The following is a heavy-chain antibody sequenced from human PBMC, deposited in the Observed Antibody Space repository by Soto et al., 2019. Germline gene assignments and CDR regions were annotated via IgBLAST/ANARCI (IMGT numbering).Heavy chain of an antibody. CDR3: ARDQWLKVPAVVGDKFDS. Sequence: QVQLVQSGGEEKKPGASVKVSCKASGYDFIGHGISWVRQARGQGLEWMGWINSYNGDTKYARKYQDRITLTKDKSTRTVYMELTSLRSDDTAVYYCARDQWLKVPAVVGDKFDSWGQGPLVTVSS. D-gene: IGHD6-19*01. CDR2: INSYNGDT. V-gene: IGHV1-18*04. CDR1: GYDFIGHG. J-gene: IGHJ5*01.